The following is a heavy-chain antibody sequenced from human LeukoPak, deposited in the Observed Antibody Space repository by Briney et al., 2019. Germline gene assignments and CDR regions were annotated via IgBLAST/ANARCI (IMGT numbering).Heavy chain of an antibody. CDR3: AKVQEWFGEYYFDC. J-gene: IGHJ4*02. D-gene: IGHD3-10*01. V-gene: IGHV3-48*03. Sequence: GGSLRLSCAASGFTFSAYEMNWVRQAPGKGLEWVSYISSSGSTIYYADSVKGRFTISRDYSKNTLFLQMNSLRAEDTAVYYCAKVQEWFGEYYFDCWGQGTLVTVSS. CDR1: GFTFSAYE. CDR2: ISSSGSTI.